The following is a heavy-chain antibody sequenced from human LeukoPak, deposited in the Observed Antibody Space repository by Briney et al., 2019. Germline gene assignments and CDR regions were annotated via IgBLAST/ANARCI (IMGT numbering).Heavy chain of an antibody. CDR1: GFTFSSYS. Sequence: PGGSLRLSCAASGFTFSSYSMNWVRHAPGKGLEGVSYISSSSSTIYYADSVKGRFTISRDNAKNSLYLQMNSLRAEDTAVYYCARGYSGYDAFDIWGQGTMVTASS. V-gene: IGHV3-48*01. J-gene: IGHJ3*02. CDR2: ISSSSSTI. CDR3: ARGYSGYDAFDI. D-gene: IGHD5-12*01.